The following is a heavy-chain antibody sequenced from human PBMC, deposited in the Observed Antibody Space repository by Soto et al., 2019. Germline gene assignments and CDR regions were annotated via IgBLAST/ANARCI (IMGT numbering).Heavy chain of an antibody. D-gene: IGHD4-17*01. J-gene: IGHJ4*02. CDR2: IGSDGARE. CDR1: GFTFGRHG. CDR3: ARDDDYPDNGLDY. V-gene: IGHV3-33*01. Sequence: QVQLVESGGGVVQPGGSLRLSCAASGFTFGRHGMHWVRQAPGKGLEWVAVIGSDGARESYADSMKGLFSISRDNGQNTLYLRINSLRVEDTAVYYCARDDDYPDNGLDYWGQGTLVTVSS.